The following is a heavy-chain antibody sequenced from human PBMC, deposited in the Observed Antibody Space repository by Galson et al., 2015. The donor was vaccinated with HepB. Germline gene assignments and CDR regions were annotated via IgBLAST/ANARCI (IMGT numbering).Heavy chain of an antibody. V-gene: IGHV4-39*01. CDR2: IYYSGKT. CDR3: ARHIGSSFGYELGAFDM. CDR1: GGSISSSNYY. J-gene: IGHJ3*02. D-gene: IGHD5-18*01. Sequence: SETLSLTCTVSGGSISSSNYYWGWIRQPPGTGLEWIGSIYYSGKTYHKPSLKSRVTISVDTSKNQFSLKQNSVTAADTAMYYCARHIGSSFGYELGAFDMWGQGTMVTVSS.